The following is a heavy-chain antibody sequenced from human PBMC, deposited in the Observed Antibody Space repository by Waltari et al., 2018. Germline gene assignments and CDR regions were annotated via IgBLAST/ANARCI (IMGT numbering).Heavy chain of an antibody. D-gene: IGHD6-19*01. CDR3: ARGGTVAGD. CDR1: GFTFSSYA. J-gene: IGHJ4*02. V-gene: IGHV3-23*01. CDR2: ISGSGGST. Sequence: EVQLLESGGGLVQPGGSLRLSCAASGFTFSSYAMSWVRQAPGKGVELVSAISGSGGSTYYADSVKGRFTISRDNAKNSLYLQMNSLRAEDTAVYYCARGGTVAGDWGQGTLVTVSS.